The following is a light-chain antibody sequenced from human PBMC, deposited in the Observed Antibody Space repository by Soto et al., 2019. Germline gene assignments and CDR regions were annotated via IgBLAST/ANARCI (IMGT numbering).Light chain of an antibody. Sequence: QSVLTQPDSVSGSPGQSITISCTGTSSDVGAYDYVSWYQHPPGKAPKLIIYEVNNRPSGVSNRFSGSKSGNTASLTISGIQAEDEADYYCSSYASNNILYVFGTGTKVTVL. V-gene: IGLV2-14*01. CDR1: SSDVGAYDY. J-gene: IGLJ1*01. CDR2: EVN. CDR3: SSYASNNILYV.